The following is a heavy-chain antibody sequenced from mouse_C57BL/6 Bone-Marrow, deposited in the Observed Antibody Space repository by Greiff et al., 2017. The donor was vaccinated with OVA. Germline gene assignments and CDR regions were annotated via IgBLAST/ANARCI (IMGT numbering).Heavy chain of an antibody. CDR1: GYAFSSSW. CDR3: ASEERWLPRFAY. Sequence: QVQLKQSGPELVKPGASVKISCKASGYAFSSSWMNWVKQRPGKGLEWIGRIYPGDGDTNYNGKFKGKATLTADKSYSTAYMQLSSLTSEDSAVYFCASEERWLPRFAYWGQGTLVTVSA. V-gene: IGHV1-82*01. CDR2: IYPGDGDT. D-gene: IGHD2-3*01. J-gene: IGHJ3*01.